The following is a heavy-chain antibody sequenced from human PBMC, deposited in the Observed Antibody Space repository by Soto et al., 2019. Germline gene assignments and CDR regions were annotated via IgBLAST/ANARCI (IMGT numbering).Heavy chain of an antibody. CDR3: ARHGNYNFDY. D-gene: IGHD4-17*01. Sequence: PGGSLRLSCGASGFTFSSDCMSWVRQAPGKGLEWVADINKDGTDKYYVDSVRGRFTISRDNAKNSLFLQMNSLRVEDTAMYYCARHGNYNFDYWGQGT. CDR2: INKDGTDK. CDR1: GFTFSSDC. J-gene: IGHJ4*02. V-gene: IGHV3-7*04.